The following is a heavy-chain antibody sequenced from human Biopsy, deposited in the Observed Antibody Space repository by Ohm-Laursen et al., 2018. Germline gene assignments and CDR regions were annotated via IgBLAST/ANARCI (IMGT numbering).Heavy chain of an antibody. V-gene: IGHV1-2*02. Sequence: EASVKVSCKVSSYTFNDYNIHWMRQAPGQGLEWLGYINCKTGATNYAQKFQGTVTMTRDTSISTAYLALGSLRSADTAIYYCARDPLNGHKHFDYWGQGSLVTVSS. D-gene: IGHD2-8*01. CDR2: INCKTGAT. CDR3: ARDPLNGHKHFDY. J-gene: IGHJ4*02. CDR1: SYTFNDYN.